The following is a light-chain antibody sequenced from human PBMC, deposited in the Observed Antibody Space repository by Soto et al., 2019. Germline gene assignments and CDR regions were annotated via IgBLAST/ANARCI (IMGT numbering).Light chain of an antibody. CDR1: QSVSSSY. J-gene: IGKJ2*01. V-gene: IGKV3-20*01. CDR2: GAS. Sequence: EIVLTQSPGTLSLSPGERATLSFRASQSVSSSYLAWYQQKPGQAPRLLIYGASSRATGIPDRFSGSGSGTDFTLTISRLEPEDFAVYYCQQYGSSPETFGQGTKLESK. CDR3: QQYGSSPET.